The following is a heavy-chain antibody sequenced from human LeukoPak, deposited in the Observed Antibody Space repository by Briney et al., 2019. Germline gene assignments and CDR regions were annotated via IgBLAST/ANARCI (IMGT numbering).Heavy chain of an antibody. CDR3: ARGEQRLEPGVDFFDY. CDR1: GFTFSNSA. Sequence: GGSLTLSCAASGFTFSNSAMHWVRQAPGKGLDWVTLISYDGTTKYYGDSVKGRFTISRDNSKNTLFLQMDRLRAEDTAVYYCARGEQRLEPGVDFFDYWGHGTLVAVSS. J-gene: IGHJ4*01. CDR2: ISYDGTTK. D-gene: IGHD6-19*01. V-gene: IGHV3-30*04.